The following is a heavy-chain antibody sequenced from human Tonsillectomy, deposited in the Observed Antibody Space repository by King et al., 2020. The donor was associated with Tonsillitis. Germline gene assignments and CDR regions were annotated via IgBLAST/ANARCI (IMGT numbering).Heavy chain of an antibody. V-gene: IGHV2-70*01. D-gene: IGHD3-22*01. CDR2: IDWDDDK. Sequence: VTLKESGPALVKPTQTLTLTCTFSGFSLSTGGMCVSWIRQPPGKALGWLALIDWDDDKYYSTSLKTRLTISTDTPKNQVVLTMTNMDPVDTATYYCARSRYYDSSGYRTYFFDYWGQGTLVTVSS. J-gene: IGHJ4*02. CDR1: GFSLSTGGMC. CDR3: ARSRYYDSSGYRTYFFDY.